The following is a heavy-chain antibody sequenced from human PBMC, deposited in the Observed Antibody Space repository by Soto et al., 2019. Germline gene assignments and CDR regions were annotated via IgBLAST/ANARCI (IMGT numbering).Heavy chain of an antibody. Sequence: QVQLVQSGAEVKKPGSSVKVSCKASGGTFSSYAISWLRQAPGQGLEWMGGIIPIFGTANYAQKFQGRVTITADESTSTAYMELSSLRSEDTAVYYCARGHIVATINHYYYGMDVWGQGTTVTVSS. CDR1: GGTFSSYA. V-gene: IGHV1-69*01. D-gene: IGHD5-12*01. CDR3: ARGHIVATINHYYYGMDV. CDR2: IIPIFGTA. J-gene: IGHJ6*02.